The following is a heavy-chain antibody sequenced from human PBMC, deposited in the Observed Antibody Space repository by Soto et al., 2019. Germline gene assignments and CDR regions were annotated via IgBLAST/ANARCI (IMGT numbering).Heavy chain of an antibody. Sequence: LRLSCAASGFTFSSYAMTWVRQAPGKGLEWVSSITYTGVSTYYADSVKGRFTISRDNSKDTLYLQMNSLRTEDTAIYYCAKLRDFVVRPAGILDYWGPGTLVTVSS. V-gene: IGHV3-23*01. CDR3: AKLRDFVVRPAGILDY. D-gene: IGHD2-2*01. CDR1: GFTFSSYA. J-gene: IGHJ4*02. CDR2: ITYTGVST.